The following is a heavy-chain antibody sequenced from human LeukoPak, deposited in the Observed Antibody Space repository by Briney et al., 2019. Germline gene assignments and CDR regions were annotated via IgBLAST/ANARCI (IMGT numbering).Heavy chain of an antibody. CDR2: IYYSGNT. J-gene: IGHJ5*01. CDR1: GASIISSGYY. V-gene: IGHV4-39*01. CDR3: ARSFCTSTNCYTNWFDS. Sequence: SETLSLTCTVSGASIISSGYYWGWIRQPPGKGLDCIGSIYYSGNTFYNPSLKSRVTISVDTSKNQFSLRLSSVTAADTAVYYCARSFCTSTNCYTNWFDSWGQGTLVIVSS. D-gene: IGHD2-2*01.